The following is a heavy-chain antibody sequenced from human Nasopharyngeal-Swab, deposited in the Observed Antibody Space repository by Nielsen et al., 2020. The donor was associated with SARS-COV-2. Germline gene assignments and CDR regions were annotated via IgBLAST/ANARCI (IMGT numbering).Heavy chain of an antibody. J-gene: IGHJ4*02. D-gene: IGHD3-22*01. CDR1: GFTFTSSA. V-gene: IGHV1-58*01. Sequence: SVKVSCKASGFTFTSSAVQWVRQARGQRLGWIGWIVVGSGNTNYAQKFQERVTITRDMSTSTAYMELSSLRSEDTAVYYCAAGEYYDSSGYYEWGQGTLVTVSS. CDR2: IVVGSGNT. CDR3: AAGEYYDSSGYYE.